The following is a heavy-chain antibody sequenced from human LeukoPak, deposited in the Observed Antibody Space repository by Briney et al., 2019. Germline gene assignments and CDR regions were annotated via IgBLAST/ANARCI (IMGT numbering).Heavy chain of an antibody. CDR2: IYYSGST. CDR3: ARDGTSSIAVAQGGWFDP. V-gene: IGHV4-59*01. CDR1: GGSISSYY. Sequence: SETLSLTSTVSGGSISSYYWSWIRQPPGKGLEWIGYIYYSGSTNYNPSLKSRVTISVDTSKNQFSLKLSSVTAADTAVYYCARDGTSSIAVAQGGWFDPWGQGTLVTVSS. J-gene: IGHJ5*02. D-gene: IGHD6-19*01.